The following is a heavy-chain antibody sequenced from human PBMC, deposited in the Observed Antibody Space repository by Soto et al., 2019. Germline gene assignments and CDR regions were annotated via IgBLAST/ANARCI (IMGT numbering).Heavy chain of an antibody. CDR1: GFTFSSYG. CDR2: ISYDGSNK. Sequence: QVQLVESGGGVVQPGRSLRLSCAASGFTFSSYGMHWVRQAPGKGLEWVAVISYDGSNKYYADSVKGRFTISRDNSKNTLYLQMNSLRAEDTAVYYCAKTSYYGSGTNDYWGQGTLVTVSS. D-gene: IGHD3-10*01. V-gene: IGHV3-30*18. CDR3: AKTSYYGSGTNDY. J-gene: IGHJ4*02.